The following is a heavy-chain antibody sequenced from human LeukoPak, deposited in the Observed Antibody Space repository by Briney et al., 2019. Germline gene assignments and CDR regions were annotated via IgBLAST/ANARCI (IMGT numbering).Heavy chain of an antibody. CDR2: ISLSGLT. CDR3: SRESGAFSPFGY. CDR1: GGSISSTNW. J-gene: IGHJ4*02. V-gene: IGHV4-4*02. Sequence: PSGTLSLTCGVSGGSISSTNWWSWVRQPPGQGLEWIGEISLSGLTNYNPSLKSRVTMSLDKSKNHLSLNLTSVTAAYTAVYYCSRESGAFSPFGYWGQGTLVTVSS. D-gene: IGHD1-26*01.